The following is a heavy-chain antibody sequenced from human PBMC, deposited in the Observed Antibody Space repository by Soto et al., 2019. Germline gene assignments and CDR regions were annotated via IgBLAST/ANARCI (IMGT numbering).Heavy chain of an antibody. J-gene: IGHJ4*02. CDR3: ARQGYGGSGTYYTIDY. CDR2: IYHSGST. D-gene: IGHD3-10*01. CDR1: GGSVSSSSHY. V-gene: IGHV4-39*01. Sequence: SETLSLTCTVSGGSVSSSSHYWGWIRQPPGKGLEWIGSIYHSGSTYYNPSLNSRVTVSVDKSKNQFSLKLNSVTAADTAVYYCARQGYGGSGTYYTIDYWGQGTLVTVS.